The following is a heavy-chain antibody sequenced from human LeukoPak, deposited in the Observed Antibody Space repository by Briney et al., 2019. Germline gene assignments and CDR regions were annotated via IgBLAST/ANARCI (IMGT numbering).Heavy chain of an antibody. CDR1: GSTFSSYW. Sequence: GGSLRLFCAASGSTFSSYWMTWVRQAPGKGLEWVANIKQDGGEKYYVDSVKGRFTISRDNAKLYLQMNSLRAEDTAVYYCARAYSGNYRAGDFWGQGTLVTVSS. CDR2: IKQDGGEK. D-gene: IGHD1-26*01. J-gene: IGHJ4*02. CDR3: ARAYSGNYRAGDF. V-gene: IGHV3-7*01.